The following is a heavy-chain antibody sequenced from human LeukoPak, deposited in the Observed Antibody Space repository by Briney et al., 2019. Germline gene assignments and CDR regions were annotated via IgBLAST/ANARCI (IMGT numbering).Heavy chain of an antibody. CDR2: IRSSGSTI. J-gene: IGHJ3*02. CDR3: ARVGYYYDSSGYLDAAFDI. D-gene: IGHD3-22*01. V-gene: IGHV3-11*04. Sequence: GGSLRLSCAASGFTFSDYYTSWIRQAPGKGLEWVSYIRSSGSTIYYADSVKGRFTISRDNAKNSLYLQMNSLRAEDTAVYYCARVGYYYDSSGYLDAAFDIWGQGTVVTVSS. CDR1: GFTFSDYY.